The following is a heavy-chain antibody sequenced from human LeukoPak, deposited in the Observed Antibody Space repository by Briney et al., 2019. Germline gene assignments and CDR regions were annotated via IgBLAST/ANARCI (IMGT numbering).Heavy chain of an antibody. CDR1: GFTFSSYS. V-gene: IGHV3-21*01. CDR2: ISSSSSYI. Sequence: PGGSLRLSCAASGFTFSSYSMNWVRQAPGKGLEWVSSISSSSSYIYYVDSVKGRFTISRDNAKNSLYLQMNSLRAEDTAVYYCARARGAVADLNWFDPWGQGTLVTVSS. D-gene: IGHD6-19*01. CDR3: ARARGAVADLNWFDP. J-gene: IGHJ5*02.